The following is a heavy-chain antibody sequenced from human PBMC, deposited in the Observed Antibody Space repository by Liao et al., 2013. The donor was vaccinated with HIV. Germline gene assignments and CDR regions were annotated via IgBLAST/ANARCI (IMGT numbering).Heavy chain of an antibody. CDR2: IYYSGST. CDR1: GGSISSSSYY. V-gene: IGHV4-39*07. D-gene: IGHD6-6*01. J-gene: IGHJ6*03. Sequence: QVQLQESGPGLVKASETLSLTCTVSGGSISSSSYYWGWIRQPPGKGLEWIGSIYYSGSTYYNPSLKSRVTMSVDTSKNQFSLKLSSVTAADTAVYYCAREIAARPWYYYYYMDVWGKGTTVTVSS. CDR3: AREIAARPWYYYYYMDV.